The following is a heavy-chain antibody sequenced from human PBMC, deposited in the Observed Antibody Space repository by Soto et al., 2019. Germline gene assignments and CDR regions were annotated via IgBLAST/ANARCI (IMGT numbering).Heavy chain of an antibody. CDR1: GGSISSYY. J-gene: IGHJ6*02. CDR3: ARDFWSGYSYYGMDV. V-gene: IGHV4-59*12. D-gene: IGHD3-3*01. CDR2: IYYSGST. Sequence: PSETLSLTCTVSGGSISSYYWSWIRQPPGKGLEWIGYIYYSGSTNYNPSLKSRVTISVDRSKNQFSLKLSSVTAADTAVYYCARDFWSGYSYYGMDVWGQGTTVTVSS.